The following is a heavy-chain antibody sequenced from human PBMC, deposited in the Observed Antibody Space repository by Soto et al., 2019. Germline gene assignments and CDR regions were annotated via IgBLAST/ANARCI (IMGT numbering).Heavy chain of an antibody. CDR3: ARAIAGYYGSGSYSFDY. J-gene: IGHJ4*02. D-gene: IGHD3-10*01. V-gene: IGHV3-64*01. CDR1: GFTFSSYA. CDR2: ISSNGGST. Sequence: EVQLVESGGGLVQPGGSLRLSCAASGFTFSSYAMHWVRQAPGKGLEFVSAISSNGGSTYYANSVKGRFTISRDNSKNTRYLQMGSLRAEDMAVYYCARAIAGYYGSGSYSFDYWGQGTLITVSS.